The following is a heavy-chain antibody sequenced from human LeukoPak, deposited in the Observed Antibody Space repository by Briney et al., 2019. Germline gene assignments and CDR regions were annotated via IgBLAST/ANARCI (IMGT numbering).Heavy chain of an antibody. V-gene: IGHV4-38-2*02. J-gene: IGHJ5*02. CDR1: GYSISSGYQ. D-gene: IGHD2-2*01. Sequence: SETLSLTCGVSGYSISSGYQWAWIRQSPGKGLEWIGSIYHSGSAHYNPSLKSRLTISVETSKNQFSLNMYSVTAADTAVYYCARDPRWLTPDCTSTSCYENYFDPWGQGTLVTVSS. CDR3: ARDPRWLTPDCTSTSCYENYFDP. CDR2: IYHSGSA.